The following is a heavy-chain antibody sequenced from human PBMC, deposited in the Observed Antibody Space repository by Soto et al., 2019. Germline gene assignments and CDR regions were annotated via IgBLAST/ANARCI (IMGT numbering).Heavy chain of an antibody. CDR1: GFTFNNYA. V-gene: IGHV3-23*01. J-gene: IGHJ4*02. CDR3: AKGRGGSGSLPPRVDF. D-gene: IGHD3-10*01. CDR2: ISGGGDTT. Sequence: EVQLLESGGGLVQPGGSLRLSCAASGFTFNNYAMTWVRQAPGKRLEWVSAISGGGDTTSYADSVKGRFTVSRDGPKNTLYLQLSSLAAEDTALYYCAKGRGGSGSLPPRVDFWGQGTLVTVSS.